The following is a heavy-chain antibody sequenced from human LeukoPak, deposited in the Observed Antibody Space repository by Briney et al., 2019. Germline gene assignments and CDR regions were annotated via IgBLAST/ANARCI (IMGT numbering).Heavy chain of an antibody. Sequence: ASVKVSCKASGYTFTSYGISWVRQAPGQGLEWMGWISAYNDNTNYAQKLQGRVTMTTDTSTSTAYMELRSLRSDDTAVYYCARVGPSMVCDDFDYWGQGTLVTVSS. J-gene: IGHJ4*02. V-gene: IGHV1-18*01. CDR1: GYTFTSYG. CDR3: ARVGPSMVCDDFDY. CDR2: ISAYNDNT. D-gene: IGHD2-8*01.